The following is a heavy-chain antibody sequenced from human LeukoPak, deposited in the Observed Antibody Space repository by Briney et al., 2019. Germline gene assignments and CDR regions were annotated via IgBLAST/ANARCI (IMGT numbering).Heavy chain of an antibody. CDR3: ATAPRITGTRAPLDY. J-gene: IGHJ4*02. CDR1: GYTFTSYY. Sequence: ASVKVSCKASGYTFTSYYMHWVRQAPGQGLEWMGIINPSGGSTSYAQKFQGRVTMTRDTSTSTVYMELSSLRSEDTAVYYCATAPRITGTRAPLDYWGQGTLVTVSS. V-gene: IGHV1-46*01. CDR2: INPSGGST. D-gene: IGHD1-20*01.